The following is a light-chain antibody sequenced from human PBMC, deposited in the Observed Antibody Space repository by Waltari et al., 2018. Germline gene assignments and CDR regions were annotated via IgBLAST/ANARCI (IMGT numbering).Light chain of an antibody. Sequence: DIQVTQSPSSLSASVGDRVSITCRASQNIGNNLNWYQQQPGRAPKLLIYDVSSLNSGVLSRFRGSSSGTEFTLTISSLQPEDFATYYCQQSFTIPVAFGGGTKVDI. CDR1: QNIGNN. V-gene: IGKV1-39*01. CDR2: DVS. J-gene: IGKJ4*01. CDR3: QQSFTIPVA.